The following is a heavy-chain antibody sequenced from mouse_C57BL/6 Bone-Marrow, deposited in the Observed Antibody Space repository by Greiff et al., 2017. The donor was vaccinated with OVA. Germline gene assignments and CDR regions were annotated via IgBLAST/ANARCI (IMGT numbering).Heavy chain of an antibody. CDR2: INPNYGTT. CDR3: AYYNGGSYRYFDV. D-gene: IGHD1-1*01. V-gene: IGHV1-39*01. J-gene: IGHJ1*03. CDR1: GYSFTDYY. Sequence: VQLQQSGPELVKPGASVKISCKASGYSFTDYYMHWVKQSNGKSLEWIGVINPNYGTTSYNQKFKGKATLTVDQSSSTAYMQLNSLTSEDSAVYYCAYYNGGSYRYFDVWGTGTTVTVSS.